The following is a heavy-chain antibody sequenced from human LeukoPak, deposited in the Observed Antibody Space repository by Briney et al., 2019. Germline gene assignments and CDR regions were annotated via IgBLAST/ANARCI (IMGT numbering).Heavy chain of an antibody. D-gene: IGHD6-13*01. V-gene: IGHV4-59*08. Sequence: SETLSLTCTVSGGSTSSYYWSWIRQPPGKGLEWIGYIYYSGNTNYNPSLKNRVTISVDTSKNQFSLKLSSVTAADTAVYYCARHFPDEQQLVGWFDPWGQGTLVTVSS. CDR3: ARHFPDEQQLVGWFDP. CDR1: GGSTSSYY. CDR2: IYYSGNT. J-gene: IGHJ5*02.